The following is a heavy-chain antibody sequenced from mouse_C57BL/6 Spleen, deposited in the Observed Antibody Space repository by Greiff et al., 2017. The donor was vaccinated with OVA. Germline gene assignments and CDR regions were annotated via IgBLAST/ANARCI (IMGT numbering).Heavy chain of an antibody. Sequence: QVQLQQPGAELVKPGASVQVSCKASGYTFTSYWMHWVKQRPGQGLEWIGRIHPSDSDTNYNQKFKGKATLTVDKSSRTAYMQLSSLTSEESAVYYCATFYDYDGSVYAMDYWGQGTSVTVSS. CDR3: ATFYDYDGSVYAMDY. D-gene: IGHD2-4*01. V-gene: IGHV1-74*01. CDR2: IHPSDSDT. CDR1: GYTFTSYW. J-gene: IGHJ4*01.